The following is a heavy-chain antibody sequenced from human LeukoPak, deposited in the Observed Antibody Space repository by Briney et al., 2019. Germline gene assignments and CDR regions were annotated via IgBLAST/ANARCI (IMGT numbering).Heavy chain of an antibody. CDR2: FHDSEST. V-gene: IGHV4-59*01. Sequence: KDSETLSLTCTVSGGSISNSYWSWIRQPPGKGLGWIGFFHDSESTNYNPSLKSRVSISLDTSKNQVSLWLSSVTAADTAVYYCARGDASGRPGIGFDFWGQGTLVTVSS. CDR3: ARGDASGRPGIGFDF. J-gene: IGHJ4*02. D-gene: IGHD1-26*01. CDR1: GGSISNSY.